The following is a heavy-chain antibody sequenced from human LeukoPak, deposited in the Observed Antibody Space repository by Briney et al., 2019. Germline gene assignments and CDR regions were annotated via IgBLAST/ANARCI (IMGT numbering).Heavy chain of an antibody. J-gene: IGHJ4*02. CDR2: ISSSGSTI. V-gene: IGHV3-11*04. CDR3: ARRRSSGTDY. D-gene: IGHD6-19*01. CDR1: GFTFSDYY. Sequence: GGSLRLSCAPSGFTFSDYYMSWIRHAPGKGREWVSYISSSGSTINHADSVKGRFTISRDNAKNSLYLQMNSLRAEDTAVYYCARRRSSGTDYWGQGTLVTVSS.